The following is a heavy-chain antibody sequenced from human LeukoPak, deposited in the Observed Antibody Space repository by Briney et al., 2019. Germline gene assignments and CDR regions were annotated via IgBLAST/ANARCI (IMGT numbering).Heavy chain of an antibody. CDR3: AKGSSCSVTNCYQPFHS. V-gene: IGHV3-30*18. CDR1: GFTLSTYG. CDR2: ISSDGRDK. Sequence: GGSLRLSCAASGFTLSTYGIHWVRQAPGKGLEWVAVISSDGRDKSYADSVKGRFTISRDNSKNMLYLQMNSLRTEDTAVYYCAKGSSCSVTNCYQPFHSWGQGTLVTVSS. D-gene: IGHD2-2*01. J-gene: IGHJ4*02.